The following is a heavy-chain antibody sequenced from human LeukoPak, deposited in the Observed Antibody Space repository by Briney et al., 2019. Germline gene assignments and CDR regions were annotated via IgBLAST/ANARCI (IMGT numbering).Heavy chain of an antibody. J-gene: IGHJ6*04. D-gene: IGHD3-9*01. CDR1: GCSISSYY. Sequence: SETLSLTCTVSGCSISSYYWSWIRQPPGKGLEWKGYISYNGSTNYNPSHKSRVTRSVDTSKNQFSLKLSSVTAADTAVYYCARDKGYFDWLLARYYYYGMDVWGKGTTVTVSS. V-gene: IGHV4-59*01. CDR3: ARDKGYFDWLLARYYYYGMDV. CDR2: ISYNGST.